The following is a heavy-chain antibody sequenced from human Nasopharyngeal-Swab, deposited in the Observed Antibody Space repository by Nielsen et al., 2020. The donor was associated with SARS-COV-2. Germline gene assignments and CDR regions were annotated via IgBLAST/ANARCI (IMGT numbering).Heavy chain of an antibody. D-gene: IGHD2-15*01. V-gene: IGHV3-23*03. Sequence: GESLKISCAASGFTFINYAMSWVRQAPGKGLEWVSVIYSGGSSTNYADSVKGRFTISRDNSKDTLYLQMNSLRAEDTAVYYCVQDGPRYYRGGSCYSGYWGQGTLVTVSS. CDR1: GFTFINYA. CDR3: VQDGPRYYRGGSCYSGY. CDR2: IYSGGSST. J-gene: IGHJ4*02.